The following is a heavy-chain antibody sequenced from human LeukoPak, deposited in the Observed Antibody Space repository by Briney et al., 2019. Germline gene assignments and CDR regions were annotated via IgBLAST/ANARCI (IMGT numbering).Heavy chain of an antibody. V-gene: IGHV1-18*01. CDR1: SYTFISYG. CDR2: ISPYTTKT. D-gene: IGHD1-26*01. J-gene: IGHJ6*03. CDR3: AREGGVGPTAPPDYYSYQMDV. Sequence: ASVNVSCKASSYTFISYGITWVRQAPGQGLEWMGWISPYTTKTNYAQSLQGRVTMTTDTSTSTAYVELRSLRSDDTAVYYCAREGGVGPTAPPDYYSYQMDVWGKGTTVTVSS.